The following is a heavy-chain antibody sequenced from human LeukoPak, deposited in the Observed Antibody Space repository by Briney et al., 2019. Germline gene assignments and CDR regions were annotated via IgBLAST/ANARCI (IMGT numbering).Heavy chain of an antibody. D-gene: IGHD3-16*01. CDR3: ARPGRAGTMLFLDF. J-gene: IGHJ4*02. V-gene: IGHV4-39*01. Sequence: SETLSLTCTVSGGSISSSGYYWGWIRQPPGKGLEWIGSIYYTGTTYYNPSLKSRVTISVDTSKNQFSLKLSSVTAADTAVYYCARPGRAGTMLFLDFWGQGTLVTVSS. CDR1: GGSISSSGYY. CDR2: IYYTGTT.